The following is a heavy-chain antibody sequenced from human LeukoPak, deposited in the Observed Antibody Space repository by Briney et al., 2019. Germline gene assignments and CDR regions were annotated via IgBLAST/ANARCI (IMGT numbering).Heavy chain of an antibody. CDR2: IYYSGST. D-gene: IGHD6-19*01. J-gene: IGHJ3*02. CDR1: GGSISSYY. V-gene: IGHV4-59*01. CDR3: ARKSVAVRDAFDI. Sequence: KTSETLSLTCTVSGGSISSYYWSWIRQPPGKGLEWIGYIYYSGSTNYNPSLKSRVTISVDTSKNQFSLKLNSVTAADTAVYYCARKSVAVRDAFDIWGQGTMVTVSS.